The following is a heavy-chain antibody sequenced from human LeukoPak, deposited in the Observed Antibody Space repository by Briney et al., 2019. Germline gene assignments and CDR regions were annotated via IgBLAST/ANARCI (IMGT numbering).Heavy chain of an antibody. CDR1: GYTFTGYY. J-gene: IGHJ6*03. Sequence: ASVKVSCKASGYTFTGYYMHWVRPAPGQGLEWMGWINPNSGGTNYAQKFQGRVTMTRDTSISTAYMELSRLRSDDTAVYYCARVAITIREGILVYYDFWSAYMDVWGKGTTVTVSS. V-gene: IGHV1-2*02. CDR3: ARVAITIREGILVYYDFWSAYMDV. D-gene: IGHD3-3*01. CDR2: INPNSGGT.